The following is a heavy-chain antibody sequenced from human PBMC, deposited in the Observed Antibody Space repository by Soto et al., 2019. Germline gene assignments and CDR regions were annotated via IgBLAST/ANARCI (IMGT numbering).Heavy chain of an antibody. D-gene: IGHD3-3*01. CDR1: GGSISSSSYY. CDR3: ARYYDFWSGYYTMDDY. V-gene: IGHV4-39*01. CDR2: IYYSGST. Sequence: QLQLQESGPGLVKPSETLSLTCTVSGGSISSSSYYWGWIRQPPGKGLEWIGSIYYSGSTYYNPSLKSRVTISVDTSKNQFSLKLSSVTAADTAVYYCARYYDFWSGYYTMDDYWGQGTLVTVSS. J-gene: IGHJ4*02.